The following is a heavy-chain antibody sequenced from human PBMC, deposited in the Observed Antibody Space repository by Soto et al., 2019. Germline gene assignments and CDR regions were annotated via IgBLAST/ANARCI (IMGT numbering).Heavy chain of an antibody. V-gene: IGHV4-59*08. J-gene: IGHJ5*02. CDR3: ARAEYSSSWSNWFDP. CDR2: IYYSGST. D-gene: IGHD6-13*01. CDR1: GGSISSYY. Sequence: PSETLSLTCTVSGGSISSYYWSWIRQPPGKGLEWIGYIYYSGSTNYNPSLKSRVTISVDTSKNQFSLKLSSVTAADTAVYYRARAEYSSSWSNWFDPWGQGTLVTVSS.